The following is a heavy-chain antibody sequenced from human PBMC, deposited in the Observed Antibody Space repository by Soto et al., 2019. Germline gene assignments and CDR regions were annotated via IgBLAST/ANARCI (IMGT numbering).Heavy chain of an antibody. CDR2: ISDSGGRT. V-gene: IGHV3-23*01. CDR1: GFTFNNYA. CDR3: AKDALGDYFYYGMDV. Sequence: EVQLLESGGGLVQPGGSLRLSCAVSGFTFNNYAMNWVRQAPGKGLEWVSSISDSGGRTYYADSVKGRFTISRDNSKNTLYLQMNSLRAEDTAIYYCAKDALGDYFYYGMDVWAQGPTVTVAS. J-gene: IGHJ6*02.